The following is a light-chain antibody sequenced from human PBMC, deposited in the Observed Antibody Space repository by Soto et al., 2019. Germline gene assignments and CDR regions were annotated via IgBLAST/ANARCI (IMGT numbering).Light chain of an antibody. CDR3: QQYNNWLSIT. Sequence: EIVMMQSPATLSVSPGERATLSCRASQSVSSNLAWYQQKPGQAPRLLIYGASTRATGIPARFSGSGSGTEFTLTISSLQSEDFAVYYCQQYNNWLSITFGQGTRLEIK. V-gene: IGKV3-15*01. CDR2: GAS. J-gene: IGKJ5*01. CDR1: QSVSSN.